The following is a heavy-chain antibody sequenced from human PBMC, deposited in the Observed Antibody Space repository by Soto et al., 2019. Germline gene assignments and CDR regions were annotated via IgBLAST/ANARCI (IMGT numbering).Heavy chain of an antibody. CDR1: GGSISSGSYY. J-gene: IGHJ5*02. Sequence: SETLSLTCAVSGGSISSGSYYLSWIRQPPGKGLEWIGYIYYSGSTNYNPSLKSRVTISVDTSKNQFSLKLSSVTAADTAVYYCARAKAPLYSSSWYWFDPWGQGTLVTVSS. CDR3: ARAKAPLYSSSWYWFDP. CDR2: IYYSGST. V-gene: IGHV4-61*01. D-gene: IGHD6-13*01.